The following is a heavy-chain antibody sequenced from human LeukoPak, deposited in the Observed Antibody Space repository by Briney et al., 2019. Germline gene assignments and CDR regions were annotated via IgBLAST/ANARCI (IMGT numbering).Heavy chain of an antibody. CDR1: GGTFSSYA. CDR2: IIPIFGTA. CDR3: ARALRYFDSSRLGWGGYYYYYMDV. Sequence: SVTVSCKASGGTFSSYAISWVRQAPGQGLEWMGGIIPIFGTANYAQKFQGRVTITADESTSTAYMELSSLRSEDTAVYYCARALRYFDSSRLGWGGYYYYYMDVWGKGTTVTVSS. J-gene: IGHJ6*03. D-gene: IGHD3-9*01. V-gene: IGHV1-69*13.